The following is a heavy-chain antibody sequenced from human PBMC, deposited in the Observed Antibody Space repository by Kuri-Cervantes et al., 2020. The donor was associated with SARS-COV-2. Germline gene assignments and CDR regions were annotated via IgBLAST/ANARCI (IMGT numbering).Heavy chain of an antibody. CDR3: ARHRDYGEIDY. J-gene: IGHJ4*02. D-gene: IGHD4/OR15-4a*01. V-gene: IGHV4-34*01. Sequence: ESLKISCAVYGGSFSGYYWSWIRQPPGKGLEWIGSIYYSGSTYYNPSLKSRVTISVDTSKNQFSLKLSSVTAADTAVYYCARHRDYGEIDYWGQGTLVTVSS. CDR1: GGSFSGYY. CDR2: IYYSGST.